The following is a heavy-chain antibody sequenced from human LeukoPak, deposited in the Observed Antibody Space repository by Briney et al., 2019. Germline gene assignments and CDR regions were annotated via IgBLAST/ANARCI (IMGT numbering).Heavy chain of an antibody. V-gene: IGHV3-48*04. CDR3: AREGIYYDYLTGYSNYYYIDV. J-gene: IGHJ6*03. D-gene: IGHD3-9*01. Sequence: GGSLRFSCAASGFTFSVYTMTWVRQAPGKGLEWVSYITSSGSTIYYADSVRGRFTISRDNAKNSLYLQMNSLRAEDTAVYYCAREGIYYDYLTGYSNYYYIDVWGKGATVTVSS. CDR2: ITSSGSTI. CDR1: GFTFSVYT.